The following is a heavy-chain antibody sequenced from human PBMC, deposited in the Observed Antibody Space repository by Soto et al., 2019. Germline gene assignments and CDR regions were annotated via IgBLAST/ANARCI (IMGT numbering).Heavy chain of an antibody. CDR1: GGSVISGSYF. J-gene: IGHJ5*02. CDR3: ARGCPWNFDP. CDR2: IYYSGTT. D-gene: IGHD1-1*01. Sequence: SETLSLTCPVSGGSVISGSYFWNWIRQPPGKGLEWIGYIYYSGTTNYNPSLKSRVTISLDTSKNQFSLKLSSVTADDTAGYYCARGCPWNFDPWGRGCLGTVSS. V-gene: IGHV4-61*01.